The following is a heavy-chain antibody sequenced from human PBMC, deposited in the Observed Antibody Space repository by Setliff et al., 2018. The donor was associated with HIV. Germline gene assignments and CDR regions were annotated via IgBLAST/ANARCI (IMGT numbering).Heavy chain of an antibody. D-gene: IGHD3-22*01. Sequence: SETLSLTCNVSGGSISTYYWSWIRQPPGKGLEWLGYVSYSGSTNSNPSLESRLAMSVDMSKNHFSLKLRSVTAADTAVYYCARHGHFYDSSSSDAFDIWGHGTMVT. CDR3: ARHGHFYDSSSSDAFDI. J-gene: IGHJ3*02. CDR1: GGSISTYY. V-gene: IGHV4-59*08. CDR2: VSYSGST.